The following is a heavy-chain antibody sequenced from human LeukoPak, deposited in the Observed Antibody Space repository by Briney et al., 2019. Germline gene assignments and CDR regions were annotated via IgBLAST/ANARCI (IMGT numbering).Heavy chain of an antibody. CDR3: ARERRVGATLNPSYYYYYGMDV. CDR1: GYTFTSYG. V-gene: IGHV1-18*01. D-gene: IGHD1-26*01. J-gene: IGHJ6*02. CDR2: ISAYNGNT. Sequence: ASVKVSCKASGYTFTSYGISWVRQAPGQGLEWMGWISAYNGNTNYAQKLQGRVTMTTDTSTSTAYMELRSLRSDDTAVYYCARERRVGATLNPSYYYYYGMDVWGQGTTVTVSS.